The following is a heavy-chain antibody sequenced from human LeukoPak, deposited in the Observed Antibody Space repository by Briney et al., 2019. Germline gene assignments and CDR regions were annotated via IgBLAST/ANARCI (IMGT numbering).Heavy chain of an antibody. Sequence: SETLSLTCTVSGGSISSYYWSWLRQPPGKGLEWVGYIYYSGSTNYNPSLKSRVTISVDTSKNQFSLKLSSVTAADTAVYYCARNILEMATIGNYYMDVWGKGTTVTVSS. CDR1: GGSISSYY. J-gene: IGHJ6*03. V-gene: IGHV4-59*01. CDR3: ARNILEMATIGNYYMDV. CDR2: IYYSGST. D-gene: IGHD5-24*01.